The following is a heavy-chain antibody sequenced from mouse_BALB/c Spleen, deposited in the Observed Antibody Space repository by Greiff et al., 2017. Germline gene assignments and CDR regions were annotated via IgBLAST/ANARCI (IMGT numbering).Heavy chain of an antibody. CDR1: GFNIKDTY. V-gene: IGHV14-3*02. Sequence: EVQGVESGAELVKPGASVKLSCTASGFNIKDTYMHWVKQRPEQGLEWIGRIDPANGNTKYDPKFQGKATITADTSSNTAYLQLSSLTSEDTAVYYCAGGAYYGNYEFAYWGQGTLVTVSA. D-gene: IGHD2-10*01. CDR2: IDPANGNT. J-gene: IGHJ3*01. CDR3: AGGAYYGNYEFAY.